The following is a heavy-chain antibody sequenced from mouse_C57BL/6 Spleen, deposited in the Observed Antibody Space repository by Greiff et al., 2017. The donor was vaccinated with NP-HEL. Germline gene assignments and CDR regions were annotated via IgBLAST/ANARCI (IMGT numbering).Heavy chain of an antibody. CDR2: IDHCDSYT. D-gene: IGHD4-1*01. V-gene: IGHV1-50*01. Sequence: QVQLQQPGAELVKPGASVKLSCKASGYTFTSYWLQWVNQRPGQGLEWIGEIDHCDSYTNYNQKFKGKATLTVDTSSSTAYMQLSSLTSEDSAVYYCARGKLGGYWGQGTTLTVSS. CDR3: ARGKLGGY. J-gene: IGHJ2*01. CDR1: GYTFTSYW.